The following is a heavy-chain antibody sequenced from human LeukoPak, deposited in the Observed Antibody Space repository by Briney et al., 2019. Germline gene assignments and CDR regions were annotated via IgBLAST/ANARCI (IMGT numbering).Heavy chain of an antibody. CDR3: ARVEHNYYDSSGYYGYFDY. D-gene: IGHD3-22*01. V-gene: IGHV4-31*03. Sequence: SETLSLTCTVSGCSISSGGYYWSWIRQHPGKGLEWIGYIYYSGSTYYNPSLKSRVTISVDTSKNQFSLKLSSVTAADTAVYYCARVEHNYYDSSGYYGYFDYWGQGTLVTVSS. J-gene: IGHJ4*02. CDR2: IYYSGST. CDR1: GCSISSGGYY.